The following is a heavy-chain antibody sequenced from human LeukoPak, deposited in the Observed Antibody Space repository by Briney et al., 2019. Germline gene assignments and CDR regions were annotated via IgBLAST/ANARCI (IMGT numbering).Heavy chain of an antibody. Sequence: ASVKVSCKASGYTFTSYDINWVRQAPGQGLEWMGWMNPNSGNTGYAQKFQGRVTMTRNTSISTAYMELSSLRSEDTAVYYCARDTANYDFWSGYYTNYYYYYMDVWGKGTTVTVSS. D-gene: IGHD3-3*01. J-gene: IGHJ6*03. CDR1: GYTFTSYD. CDR2: MNPNSGNT. CDR3: ARDTANYDFWSGYYTNYYYYYMDV. V-gene: IGHV1-8*01.